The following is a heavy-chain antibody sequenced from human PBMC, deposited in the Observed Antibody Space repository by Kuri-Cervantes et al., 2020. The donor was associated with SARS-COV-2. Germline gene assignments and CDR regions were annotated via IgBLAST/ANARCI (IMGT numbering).Heavy chain of an antibody. V-gene: IGHV3-23*03. CDR2: IYSGGSST. D-gene: IGHD1-26*01. CDR3: AKDRGALDY. Sequence: GESLKISCAASGFTFSSYAMSWVRQAPGKGLEWVSVIYSGGSSTYYADSVKGRFTISRDNSKNTPYLQMNSLRAEDTAVYYCAKDRGALDYWGQGTLVTVSS. CDR1: GFTFSSYA. J-gene: IGHJ4*02.